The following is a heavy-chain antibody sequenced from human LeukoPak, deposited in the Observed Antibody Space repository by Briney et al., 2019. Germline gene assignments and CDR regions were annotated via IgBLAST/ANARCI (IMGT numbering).Heavy chain of an antibody. CDR2: IYPADSDT. D-gene: IGHD1-26*01. V-gene: IGHV5-51*01. CDR3: ARRQGGFDY. CDR1: GYRFATYG. Sequence: GESLKISFKGSGYRFATYGIGWVRPVPGKGLEWMGIIYPADSDTRYSPSFQGQVTISADKSITTAYLQWSSLKASDTAMYYCARRQGGFDYWGQGTLVTVSS. J-gene: IGHJ4*02.